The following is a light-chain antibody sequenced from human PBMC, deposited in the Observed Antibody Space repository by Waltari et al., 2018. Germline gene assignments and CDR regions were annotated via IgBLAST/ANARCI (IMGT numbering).Light chain of an antibody. Sequence: CRASHSVSKYLAWYQQRPGQAPRLLIYETYRRATVTPDRFSGSGSGTYFSLTISRLEPEDFAVYYCQKYDSLPATFGQGTTVEIK. CDR1: HSVSKY. J-gene: IGKJ1*01. CDR3: QKYDSLPAT. V-gene: IGKV3-20*01. CDR2: ETY.